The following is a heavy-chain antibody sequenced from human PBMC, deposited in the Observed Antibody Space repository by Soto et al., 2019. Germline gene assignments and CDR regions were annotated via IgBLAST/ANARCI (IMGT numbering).Heavy chain of an antibody. CDR1: GGSFKSGSYY. CDR3: ARGGGRDRYYFDY. V-gene: IGHV4-61*01. CDR2: VYHTGRT. Sequence: ASETLSLTCTVSGGSFKSGSYYWSWIRQPPGKGLEWIGYVYHTGRTDYNPSLKSRVSISMDTSKNQFSLDLDSVTPADTAVYFCARGGGRDRYYFDYWGQGTLVTVSS. D-gene: IGHD2-15*01. J-gene: IGHJ4*02.